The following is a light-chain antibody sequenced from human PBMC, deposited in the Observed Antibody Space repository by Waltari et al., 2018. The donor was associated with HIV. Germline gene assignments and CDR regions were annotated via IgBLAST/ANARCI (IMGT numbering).Light chain of an antibody. CDR2: LGS. CDR3: MQALQTPFT. J-gene: IGKJ3*01. V-gene: IGKV2-28*01. CDR1: QSLLHSNGNKY. Sequence: DIVMTQSPLSLPVTPGEPASISCTSSQSLLHSNGNKYLAWYLQKPGQSPQLLIYLGSNRASGVPDRFSGSGSGTDFTLKISRVEAEDVGVYFCMQALQTPFTFGPGTKVHMK.